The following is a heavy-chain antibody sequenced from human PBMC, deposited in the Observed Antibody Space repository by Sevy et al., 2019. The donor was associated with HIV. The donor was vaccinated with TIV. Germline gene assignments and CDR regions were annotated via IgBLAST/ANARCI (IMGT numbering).Heavy chain of an antibody. CDR2: IRNKADGQTT. CDR1: GFTFSDYY. V-gene: IGHV3-72*01. J-gene: IGHJ4*02. CDR3: ARGHWGFDY. Sequence: GGSLRLSCAASGFTFSDYYMDWVRQAPGKGLEWVARIRNKADGQTTEYAGAVKGRLTISRDNSQNSLFLQMSSLETEDTAIYYYARGHWGFDYWGQGTLVTVSS. D-gene: IGHD3-16*01.